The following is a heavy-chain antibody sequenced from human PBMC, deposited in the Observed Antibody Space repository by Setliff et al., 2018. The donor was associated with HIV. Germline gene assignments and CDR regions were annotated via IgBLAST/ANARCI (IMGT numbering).Heavy chain of an antibody. V-gene: IGHV4-61*02. CDR1: GGSISSGSYY. CDR2: IYTSGST. D-gene: IGHD3-22*01. CDR3: ARAPFYSGYDSHDSSGYYLDAFDI. J-gene: IGHJ3*02. Sequence: KPSETLSLTCTVSGGSISSGSYYWSWIRQPAGKGLEWIGRIYTSGSTNYNPSLKSRVTISVDTSKKQFSLKVNSVTAADTAVYYCARAPFYSGYDSHDSSGYYLDAFDIWGPGTMVTVSS.